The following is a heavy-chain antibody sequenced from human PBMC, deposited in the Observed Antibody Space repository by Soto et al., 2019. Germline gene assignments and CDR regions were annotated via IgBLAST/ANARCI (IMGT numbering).Heavy chain of an antibody. CDR2: ISYDGGNK. CDR3: ARRAARPGSYYYYYYGMDV. D-gene: IGHD6-6*01. Sequence: QVQLVESGGGVVQPGRSLRLSCAASGFTFSSYAMHWVRQAPGKGLEWVAVISYDGGNKYYADSVKGRFTISRDNSKNTLYLQMNSLRAEDTAVYYCARRAARPGSYYYYYYGMDVWGQGTTVTVSS. CDR1: GFTFSSYA. V-gene: IGHV3-30-3*01. J-gene: IGHJ6*02.